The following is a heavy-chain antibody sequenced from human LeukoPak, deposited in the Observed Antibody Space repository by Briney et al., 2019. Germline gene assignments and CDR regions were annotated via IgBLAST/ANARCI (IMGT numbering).Heavy chain of an antibody. V-gene: IGHV3-30*04. Sequence: GGSLRLSCAASGFTFNNYAMHWVRQAPGKGLEWVAVISYDGSNKYYADSVKGRFTISRDNSKNTLYLQMDSLRAEDTAVYYCAGRYCSGGRCPNYFDYWGQGTLVTVFS. J-gene: IGHJ4*02. CDR3: AGRYCSGGRCPNYFDY. CDR1: GFTFNNYA. D-gene: IGHD2-15*01. CDR2: ISYDGSNK.